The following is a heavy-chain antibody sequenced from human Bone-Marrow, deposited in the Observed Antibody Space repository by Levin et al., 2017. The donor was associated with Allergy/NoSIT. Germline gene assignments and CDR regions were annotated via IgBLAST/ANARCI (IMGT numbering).Heavy chain of an antibody. CDR2: ISFDGDNK. V-gene: IGHV3-30-3*01. Sequence: GGSLRLSCEASAFTFSSYNMHWVRQAPGKGLEWVALISFDGDNKYYADSVKGRFTISRDSSKNTLYLQMNSLRAEDTAVYDCARGYSGYYFDYWGQGTLVSVSS. J-gene: IGHJ4*02. CDR3: ARGYSGYYFDY. CDR1: AFTFSSYN. D-gene: IGHD5-12*01.